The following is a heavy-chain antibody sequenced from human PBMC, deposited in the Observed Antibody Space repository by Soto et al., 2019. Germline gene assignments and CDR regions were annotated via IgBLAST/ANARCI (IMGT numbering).Heavy chain of an antibody. CDR2: ITGYNGNT. D-gene: IGHD3-10*01. CDR1: GYTFTSYG. CDR3: ARAGKYYYGSGSPYYYGMDV. J-gene: IGHJ6*02. V-gene: IGHV1-18*04. Sequence: QVQLVQSGAEVKKPGASVKVSCKASGYTFTSYGVSWVRQAPGQGPEWMGWITGYNGNTNYAQKLQGRVTMTTDTSTSTADIELRSLRSDDTAVYCCARAGKYYYGSGSPYYYGMDVWGQGITVTVSS.